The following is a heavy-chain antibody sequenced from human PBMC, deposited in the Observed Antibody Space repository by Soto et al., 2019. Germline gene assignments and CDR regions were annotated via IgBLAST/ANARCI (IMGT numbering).Heavy chain of an antibody. V-gene: IGHV3-23*01. Sequence: PGGSLRLSCAASGFTFSSYAMSWVRQAPGKGLEWVSAISGSGGSTYYADSVKGRFTISRDNSKNTLYLQMNSLRAEDTAVYYCAKAFAVLRFLEWSSYMDVWGKGTTVTVSS. CDR3: AKAFAVLRFLEWSSYMDV. D-gene: IGHD3-3*01. CDR2: ISGSGGST. J-gene: IGHJ6*03. CDR1: GFTFSSYA.